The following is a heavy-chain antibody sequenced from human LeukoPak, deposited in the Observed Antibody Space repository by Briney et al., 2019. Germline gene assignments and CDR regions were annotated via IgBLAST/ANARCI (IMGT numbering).Heavy chain of an antibody. CDR2: ISDSGGKT. J-gene: IGHJ4*02. D-gene: IGHD4-23*01. CDR3: ASTDFGGKEVY. Sequence: GGSLRLSCAASGFTFSTYGMSWVRQAPGKGLEWVSSISDSGGKTYYVDSVKGRFTISRDNAKNSLYLQMNSLRAEDTAVYYCASTDFGGKEVYWGQGTLVTVSS. V-gene: IGHV3-21*01. CDR1: GFTFSTYG.